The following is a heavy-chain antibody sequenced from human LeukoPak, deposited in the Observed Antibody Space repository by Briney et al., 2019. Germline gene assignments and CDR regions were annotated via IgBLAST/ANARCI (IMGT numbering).Heavy chain of an antibody. CDR1: GCCFSTYD. CDR3: AREIFGSGSYPDY. J-gene: IGHJ4*02. D-gene: IGHD3-10*01. CDR2: ILHHASHT. Sequence: AGSLRLSCAVSGCCFSTYDMHWVRQAPPKGLEWVALILHHASHTFYTDSVKGRFTISRDNSKNPVYLQMNSLGGEDTAVYYCAREIFGSGSYPDYWGQGTLVTVSS. V-gene: IGHV3-33*01.